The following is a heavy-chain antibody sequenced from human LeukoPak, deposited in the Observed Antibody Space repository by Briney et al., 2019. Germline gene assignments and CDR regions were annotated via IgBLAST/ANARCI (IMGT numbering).Heavy chain of an antibody. J-gene: IGHJ4*02. D-gene: IGHD1-26*01. Sequence: PSETLSLTCAVYGGSFSGYYWSWIRQPPGKGLEWIGEINHSGSTNYNPSLKSRVTISVDTSKNQFFLKLSSVTAADTAVYYCARGFLGLFYWGQGTLVTVSS. V-gene: IGHV4-34*01. CDR2: INHSGST. CDR3: ARGFLGLFY. CDR1: GGSFSGYY.